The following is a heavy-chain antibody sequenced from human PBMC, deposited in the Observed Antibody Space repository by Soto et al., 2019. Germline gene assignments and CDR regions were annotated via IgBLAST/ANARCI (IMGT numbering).Heavy chain of an antibody. CDR1: GFTFSSYA. CDR3: AKDPPSSSWYLGPVDY. J-gene: IGHJ4*02. CDR2: ISGSGGST. V-gene: IGHV3-23*01. D-gene: IGHD6-13*01. Sequence: GGSLRLSCAASGFTFSSYAMSWVRQAPGKGLEWVSAISGSGGSTYYADSVKGRFTISRDNSKNTLYLQMNSLRAEDTAVYYCAKDPPSSSWYLGPVDYWGQGTLVTVSS.